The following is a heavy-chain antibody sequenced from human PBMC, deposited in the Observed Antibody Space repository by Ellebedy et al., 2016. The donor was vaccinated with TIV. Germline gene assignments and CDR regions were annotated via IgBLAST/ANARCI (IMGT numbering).Heavy chain of an antibody. CDR3: ARDHDYGFWFDT. CDR2: INSNGGST. J-gene: IGHJ5*02. CDR1: GFTFGDYG. V-gene: IGHV3-20*04. D-gene: IGHD4-17*01. Sequence: GESLKISCAASGFTFGDYGMSWVRQVSGKGLEWVSVINSNGGSTGYVDSVKGRFTISRDNAKNSLYLQMNNLRVEDTALYYCARDHDYGFWFDTWGQGTLVTASS.